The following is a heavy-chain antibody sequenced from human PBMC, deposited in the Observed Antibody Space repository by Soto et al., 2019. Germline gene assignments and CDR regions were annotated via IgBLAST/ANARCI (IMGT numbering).Heavy chain of an antibody. V-gene: IGHV4-39*01. J-gene: IGHJ5*02. CDR1: GGSITSSSYY. CDR2: IYYSGST. D-gene: IGHD1-26*01. CDR3: ATQEVGGTYVYTFDP. Sequence: QLHLRESGPGLVKPSETLSLTCTVSGGSITSSSYYWGWIRQPPGKGLEWIGRIYYSGSTYYNPSLTSRVPLPVATSTTPFSLKLRSVTAADTAVYYCATQEVGGTYVYTFDPWGQGTLVTVSS.